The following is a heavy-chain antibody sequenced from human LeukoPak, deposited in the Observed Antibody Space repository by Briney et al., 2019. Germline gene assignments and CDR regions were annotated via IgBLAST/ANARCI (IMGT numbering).Heavy chain of an antibody. D-gene: IGHD3-22*01. V-gene: IGHV1-69*01. J-gene: IGHJ4*02. Sequence: SVNVSCKASGGTFSSYAISWVRQAPGQGLEWMRGIIPIFGTANYAQKFQGRVTITADESTSTAYMELSSLRSEDTAVYYCARGYYYDSSGYFPDDYWGQGTLVTVSS. CDR2: IIPIFGTA. CDR1: GGTFSSYA. CDR3: ARGYYYDSSGYFPDDY.